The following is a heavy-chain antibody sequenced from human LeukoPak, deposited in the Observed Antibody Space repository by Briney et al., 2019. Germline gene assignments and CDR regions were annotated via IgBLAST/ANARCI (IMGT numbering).Heavy chain of an antibody. V-gene: IGHV1-69*05. CDR1: GGTFSSYA. CDR3: ASRTYYDILTGYPSPHYFDY. Sequence: SVKVSCKASGGTFSSYAISWVRLAPGQGLEWMGGIIPIFGTANYAQKFQGRVTITTDESTSTAYMELSSLRSEDTAVYYCASRTYYDILTGYPSPHYFDYWGQGTLVTVSS. J-gene: IGHJ4*02. CDR2: IIPIFGTA. D-gene: IGHD3-9*01.